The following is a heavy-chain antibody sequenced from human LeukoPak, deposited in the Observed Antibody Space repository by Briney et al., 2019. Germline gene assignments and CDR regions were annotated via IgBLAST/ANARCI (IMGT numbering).Heavy chain of an antibody. CDR1: GGSFSGYY. CDR2: INHSGST. CDR3: ARGWLLPSFDY. J-gene: IGHJ4*02. V-gene: IGHV4-34*01. D-gene: IGHD3-22*01. Sequence: SETLSLTCAVYGGSFSGYYWGWIRQPPGKGLEWIGEINHSGSTNYNPSLKSRVTISVDTSKNQFSLKLSSVTAADTAVYYCARGWLLPSFDYWGQGTLVTVSS.